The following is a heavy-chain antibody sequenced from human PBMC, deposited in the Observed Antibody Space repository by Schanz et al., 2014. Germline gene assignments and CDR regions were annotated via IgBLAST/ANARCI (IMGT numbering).Heavy chain of an antibody. CDR2: MSWNAGSL. CDR1: GFNFKAYA. Sequence: EAQLLESGGGLVQPGGSLRLSCAASGFNFKAYAMHWVRQAPGKGLEWVSGMSWNAGSLGYGDSVKGRFTISRDNAKNTLYLQMNSLRAEDTAVDYCIRGDIMVITVAHFWGQGILVTVSS. V-gene: IGHV3-9*01. CDR3: IRGDIMVITVAHF. J-gene: IGHJ4*02. D-gene: IGHD3-3*01.